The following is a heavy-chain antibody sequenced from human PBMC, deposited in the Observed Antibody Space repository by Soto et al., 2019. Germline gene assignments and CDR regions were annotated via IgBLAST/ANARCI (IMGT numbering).Heavy chain of an antibody. D-gene: IGHD3-10*01. Sequence: SETLSLTCAVYGGSFSGYYWSWIRQPPGKGLEWIGEINHSGSTNYNPSLKSRVTISVDTSKNQFSLKLSSVTAADTAVYYCARGPTMVRGVIITDYYYYGMDVWGQGTTVTVS. CDR2: INHSGST. V-gene: IGHV4-34*01. J-gene: IGHJ6*02. CDR1: GGSFSGYY. CDR3: ARGPTMVRGVIITDYYYYGMDV.